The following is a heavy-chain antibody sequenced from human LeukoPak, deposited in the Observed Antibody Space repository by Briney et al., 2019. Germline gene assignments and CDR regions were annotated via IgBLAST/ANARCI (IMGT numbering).Heavy chain of an antibody. CDR1: GFTFSSYS. CDR3: ARNHYSDSSAYMYYFDS. CDR2: ISSSSSYI. D-gene: IGHD3-22*01. Sequence: GGSLRLSCAASGFTFSSYSINWVRQAPGKGLEWVSAISSSSSYIYYADSVMGRFTISRDNAKNSLYLQMNSLRADDTAVYYCARNHYSDSSAYMYYFDSWGQGTLVSVSS. V-gene: IGHV3-21*01. J-gene: IGHJ4*02.